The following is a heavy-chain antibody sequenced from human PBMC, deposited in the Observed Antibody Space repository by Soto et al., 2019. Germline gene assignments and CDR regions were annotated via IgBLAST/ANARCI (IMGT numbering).Heavy chain of an antibody. CDR1: GGSFRSNA. CDR2: IIPIFGIA. D-gene: IGHD2-21*02. CDR3: ARVGEYCGGACPQYFQH. Sequence: QVQLVQSGAEVKKPGSSVKISCKASGGSFRSNALSWVRQAPGQGLEWMGRIIPIFGIANYAQRFQGRVTITADESTGTAYMGLSSLRSEDTAVYYCARVGEYCGGACPQYFQHWGQGTLVTVSS. V-gene: IGHV1-69*15. J-gene: IGHJ1*01.